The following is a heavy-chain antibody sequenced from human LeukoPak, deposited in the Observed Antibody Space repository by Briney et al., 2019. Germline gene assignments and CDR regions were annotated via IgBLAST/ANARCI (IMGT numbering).Heavy chain of an antibody. Sequence: GGSLRLSCVASGFTFSDYWMTWVRQAPGKGLEWVANIKQDGSEKYYVDSMKGRFTISRDNAKNSLYLQMNTLRAEDTAVYYCARGSPVDYWGQGTLVTVSS. CDR3: ARGSPVDY. CDR2: IKQDGSEK. CDR1: GFTFSDYW. J-gene: IGHJ4*02. V-gene: IGHV3-7*01.